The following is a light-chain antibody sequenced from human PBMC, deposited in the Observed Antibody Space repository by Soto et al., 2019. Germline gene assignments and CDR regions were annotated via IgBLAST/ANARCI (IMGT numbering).Light chain of an antibody. CDR1: QVISTS. CDR2: AAS. CDR3: LQHNSYPYT. J-gene: IGKJ2*01. V-gene: IGKV1-9*01. Sequence: DIQLSHSQSFLAPYIGEGVTIIFRASQVISTSLAWYQVKPGKAPKLLIYAASTLESGVPSRFSATVSGTEFTLAISGLQPEDFATYYCLQHNSYPYTFGQGTKVDIK.